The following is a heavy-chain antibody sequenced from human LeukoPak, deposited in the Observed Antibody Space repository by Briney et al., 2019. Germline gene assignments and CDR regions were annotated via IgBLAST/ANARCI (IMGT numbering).Heavy chain of an antibody. J-gene: IGHJ6*02. V-gene: IGHV6-1*01. D-gene: IGHD6-13*01. CDR2: TYYRSKWYN. CDR1: EDSVSSNSAA. CDR3: ARGRRIAAGYYYYGMDV. Sequence: SQTLSLTCAISEDSVSSNSAAWNWIRQSPSRGLEWLGRTYYRSKWYNDYAVSVKSRITINPDTSKNQFSLQLNSVTPEDTAVYYCARGRRIAAGYYYYGMDVWGQGTTVTVSS.